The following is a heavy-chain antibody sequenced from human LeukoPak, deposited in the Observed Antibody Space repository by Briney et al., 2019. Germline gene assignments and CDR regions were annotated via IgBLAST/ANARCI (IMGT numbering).Heavy chain of an antibody. D-gene: IGHD4-17*01. CDR2: INWNGGST. Sequence: RPGGSLRLSYASSGFTFDDYGMSWVRQAQGKGLEWVSGINWNGGSTGYADSVKGRYTISRDNAKNSLYLQMNSLRAEDTALYYCARGPTVTTPYYFDYWGQGTLVTVSS. CDR1: GFTFDDYG. CDR3: ARGPTVTTPYYFDY. J-gene: IGHJ4*02. V-gene: IGHV3-20*03.